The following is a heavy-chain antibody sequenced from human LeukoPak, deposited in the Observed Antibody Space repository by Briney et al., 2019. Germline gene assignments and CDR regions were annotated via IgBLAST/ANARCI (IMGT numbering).Heavy chain of an antibody. J-gene: IGHJ4*02. D-gene: IGHD2-2*01. CDR3: AKDSGDIVVVPAAFDY. Sequence: GSLRLSCAASGFTFSSYAMSWVRQAPGEGLEWVSANSGSGGSTYYADSVKGRFTISRDNSKNTLYLQMNSLRAEDTAVYYCAKDSGDIVVVPAAFDYWGQGTLVTVSS. V-gene: IGHV3-23*01. CDR2: NSGSGGST. CDR1: GFTFSSYA.